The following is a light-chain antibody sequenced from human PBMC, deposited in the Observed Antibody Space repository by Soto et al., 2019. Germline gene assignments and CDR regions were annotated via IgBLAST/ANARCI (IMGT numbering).Light chain of an antibody. CDR2: DVN. CDR1: SSDVGAHNY. J-gene: IGLJ1*01. CDR3: GSYGVISV. Sequence: QSALTQPRSVSGSPGQSVTISCTGTSSDVGAHNYVSWYQQHPGKAPKLMIYDVNKRPSGVPDRFSGSKSGNTASLTISGLQADDEDDYYCGSYGVISVFGTGTKLTVL. V-gene: IGLV2-11*01.